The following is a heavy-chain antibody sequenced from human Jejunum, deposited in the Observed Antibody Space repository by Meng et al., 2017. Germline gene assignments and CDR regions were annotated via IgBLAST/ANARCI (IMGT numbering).Heavy chain of an antibody. Sequence: SETLSLTCTVPGGSISSGDYYWSWIRQPAGRGLEWIGRVSRSGSTNYNPSLKSRVTISGDTSKDQFSLRLTSVTAADTAVYYCARADGHKGVNDYWGQGTLVTVSS. J-gene: IGHJ4*02. D-gene: IGHD5-24*01. CDR1: GGSISSGDYY. CDR2: VSRSGST. CDR3: ARADGHKGVNDY. V-gene: IGHV4-61*02.